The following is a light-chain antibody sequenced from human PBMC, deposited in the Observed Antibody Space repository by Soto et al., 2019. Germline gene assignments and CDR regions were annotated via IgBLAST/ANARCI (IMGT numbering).Light chain of an antibody. J-gene: IGKJ2*01. Sequence: DLQMTQSPSSVSASVGDRVTITCRASQDIRTWLAWYQQKPGKAPRLLIYAASTLQSGVPSRFSGGGSGTDFTLTISSLQPEDFVTYYCQQSNSFPPYTFGQGTKVE. CDR1: QDIRTW. V-gene: IGKV1-12*01. CDR2: AAS. CDR3: QQSNSFPPYT.